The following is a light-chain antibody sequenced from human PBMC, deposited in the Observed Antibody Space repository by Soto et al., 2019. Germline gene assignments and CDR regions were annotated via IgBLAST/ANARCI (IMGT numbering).Light chain of an antibody. CDR1: SSNIGSNY. CDR2: RNN. CDR3: AAWDDGLSGRV. J-gene: IGLJ3*02. Sequence: QLVLTQPPSASGTPGQRVTISCSGSSSNIGSNYVYWYQQLPGTAPKLLIYRNNQRPSGVPDRFSGSKSGTSASLAISGLRSEDEADYYCAAWDDGLSGRVFGGGTQLTVL. V-gene: IGLV1-47*01.